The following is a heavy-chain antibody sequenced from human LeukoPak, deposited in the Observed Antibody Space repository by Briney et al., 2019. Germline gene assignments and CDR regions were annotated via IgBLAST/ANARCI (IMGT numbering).Heavy chain of an antibody. J-gene: IGHJ6*03. CDR2: IIPIFGTA. D-gene: IGHD3-10*01. CDR3: ARGSGSYYNPSYYYYYMDV. CDR1: GGTFSSYA. V-gene: IGHV1-69*13. Sequence: ASVKVSCKASGGTFSSYAISWVRQAPGQGLEWMGRIIPIFGTANYAQKFQGRVTITADESTSTAYMELSSLRSEDTAVYYCARGSGSYYNPSYYYYYMDVWGKGTTVTVSS.